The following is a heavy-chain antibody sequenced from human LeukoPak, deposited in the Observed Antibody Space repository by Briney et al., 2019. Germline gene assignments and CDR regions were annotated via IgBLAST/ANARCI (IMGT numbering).Heavy chain of an antibody. Sequence: ASVKVSCKASGNSLTSYAIHWVRQAPGQRLEWMGWINGGNGNTKYSQEFQGRVTITRDTSASTAYMELSSLRSEDMAVYYCARDKAAAGTLFDYWGQGALVTVSS. D-gene: IGHD6-13*01. CDR3: ARDKAAAGTLFDY. CDR1: GNSLTSYA. CDR2: INGGNGNT. J-gene: IGHJ4*02. V-gene: IGHV1-3*03.